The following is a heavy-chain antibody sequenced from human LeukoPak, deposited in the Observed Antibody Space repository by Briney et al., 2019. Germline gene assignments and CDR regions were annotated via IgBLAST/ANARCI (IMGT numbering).Heavy chain of an antibody. J-gene: IGHJ5*02. CDR2: IIPIFGTA. CDR1: GGTFSSYA. D-gene: IGHD4-23*01. Sequence: GASVKVSCKASGGTFSSYAISWVRQAPGQGLEWMGGIIPIFGTANYAQKLQGRVTMTTDTSTSTAYMELRSLRSDDTAVYYCAREVNRFDPWGQGTLVTVSS. V-gene: IGHV1-69*05. CDR3: AREVNRFDP.